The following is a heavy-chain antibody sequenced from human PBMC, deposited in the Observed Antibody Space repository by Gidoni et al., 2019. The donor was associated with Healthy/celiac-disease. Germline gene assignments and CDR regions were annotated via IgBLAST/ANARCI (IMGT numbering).Heavy chain of an antibody. V-gene: IGHV5-51*01. J-gene: IGHJ3*02. CDR2: IYPGDSDT. Sequence: EVQLVQSGAEVKKPGESLKISCKGSGYSFTSYWIGWVRQMPGKGLEWMGIIYPGDSDTRYSPSFQGQVTISADKSISTAYLQWSSLKASDTAMYYCARHGTVVTPSLGTGDAFDIWGQGTMVTVSS. D-gene: IGHD2-15*01. CDR1: GYSFTSYW. CDR3: ARHGTVVTPSLGTGDAFDI.